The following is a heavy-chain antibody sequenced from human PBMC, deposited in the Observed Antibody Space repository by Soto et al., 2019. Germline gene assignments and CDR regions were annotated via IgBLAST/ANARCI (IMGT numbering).Heavy chain of an antibody. CDR1: GGSFKSGSYS. Sequence: PSETLSLTCTVSGGSFKSGSYSWSWIRQPPGKGLEWIAYIYYSGSTNYNPSLKSRVTTSVDTSKNQFSLQLRSVTAADTAVYYCARVVGYCSGGTCYSGRFDPWGQGTLVTVSS. CDR3: ARVVGYCSGGTCYSGRFDP. J-gene: IGHJ5*02. V-gene: IGHV4-61*01. D-gene: IGHD2-15*01. CDR2: IYYSGST.